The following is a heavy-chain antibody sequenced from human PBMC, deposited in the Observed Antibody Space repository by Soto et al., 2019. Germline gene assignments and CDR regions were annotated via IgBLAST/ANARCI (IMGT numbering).Heavy chain of an antibody. V-gene: IGHV4-59*01. CDR2: IYFSGST. D-gene: IGHD6-6*01. CDR3: ARVGGVAARTFAY. CDR1: GGSISSDY. J-gene: IGHJ4*02. Sequence: GPGPLITSETLSLTCTVSGGSISSDYWSWVRQPPGKGLEWIGYIYFSGSTNYNPSLESRVTISLDASKTQFSLKLRSLTTADTAVYYCARVGGVAARTFAYWGQGTLVTVSS.